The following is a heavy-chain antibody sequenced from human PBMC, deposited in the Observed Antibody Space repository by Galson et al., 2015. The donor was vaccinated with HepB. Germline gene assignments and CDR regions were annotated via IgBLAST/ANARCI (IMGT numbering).Heavy chain of an antibody. D-gene: IGHD3-10*01. J-gene: IGHJ4*02. CDR3: AKDQYYYGSGNDY. CDR2: ISGSGGST. CDR1: GFTFSSYA. Sequence: SLRLSCAASGFTFSSYAMSWVRQAPGKGLEWVSAISGSGGSTYYADSVKGRFTISRDNSKNTLYLQMNSLRAEDTAVYYCAKDQYYYGSGNDYWGQGTLVTVSS. V-gene: IGHV3-23*01.